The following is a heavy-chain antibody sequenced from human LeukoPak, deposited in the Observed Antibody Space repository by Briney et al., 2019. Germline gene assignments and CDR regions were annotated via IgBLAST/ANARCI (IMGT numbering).Heavy chain of an antibody. CDR2: ITNSGDA. CDR1: GVSITDFH. D-gene: IGHD1/OR15-1a*01. J-gene: IGHJ4*02. CDR3: ARHVEHAAYFHH. V-gene: IGHV4-4*08. Sequence: SETLSLTCTVAGVSITDFHWSWLRQSPRKGLEWIGWITNSGDANYNPSLESRLAISGDTSKSQLSLIVTSVTDADTAVYYCARHVEHAAYFHHWGQGVLVTVSS.